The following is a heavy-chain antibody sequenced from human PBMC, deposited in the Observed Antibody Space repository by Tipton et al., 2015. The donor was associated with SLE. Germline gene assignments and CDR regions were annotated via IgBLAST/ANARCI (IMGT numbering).Heavy chain of an antibody. CDR3: ARVGRGVATIGVAFDI. D-gene: IGHD5-12*01. Sequence: TLSLTCTVSGGSISSYYWSWIRQPPGKGLEWIGYIYYSGSTNYNPSLKSRVTISVDTSKNQFSLKLSSVTAADTAVYYCARVGRGVATIGVAFDIWCQGTMVTVSS. CDR1: GGSISSYY. J-gene: IGHJ3*02. V-gene: IGHV4-59*01. CDR2: IYYSGST.